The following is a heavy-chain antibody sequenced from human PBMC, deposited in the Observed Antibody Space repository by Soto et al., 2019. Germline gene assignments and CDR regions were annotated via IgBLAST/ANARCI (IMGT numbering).Heavy chain of an antibody. Sequence: GGSLRLSCAASGFTFSDYHMSWIRQAPGKGLEWVSYISSSGSTIYYADSVKGRFTISRDNAKNSLYLQMNSLRAEDTAVYYCARHPNSSGWYWFDPWGQGTLVTVSS. CDR1: GFTFSDYH. CDR3: ARHPNSSGWYWFDP. J-gene: IGHJ5*02. V-gene: IGHV3-11*01. D-gene: IGHD6-19*01. CDR2: ISSSGSTI.